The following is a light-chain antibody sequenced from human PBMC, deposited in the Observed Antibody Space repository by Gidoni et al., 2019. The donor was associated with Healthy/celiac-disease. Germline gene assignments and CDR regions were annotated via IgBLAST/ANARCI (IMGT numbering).Light chain of an antibody. J-gene: IGKJ1*01. CDR1: QRVSSSY. CDR2: GAS. V-gene: IGKV3-20*01. Sequence: ELVLTHSPGTLSLSPGDRATLTCSASQRVSSSYLAWYQQKPGQAPRPLIYGASSRATGIPVRFSGSGSGTDFTLTISRLEPEDFAVDYCQQYGSSPPWTFGQGTKVEIK. CDR3: QQYGSSPPWT.